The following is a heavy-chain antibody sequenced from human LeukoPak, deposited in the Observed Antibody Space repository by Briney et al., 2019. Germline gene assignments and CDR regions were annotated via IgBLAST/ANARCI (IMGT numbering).Heavy chain of an antibody. V-gene: IGHV4-34*01. CDR1: GGSFSGYY. D-gene: IGHD6-13*01. J-gene: IGHJ4*02. CDR3: ARGRSSSWYFPFDY. CDR2: INHSGST. Sequence: PSETLSLTCAVYGGSFSGYYWSWIRQPPGKGLEWIGEINHSGSTNYNPSLKSRVTISVDTSKNQFSLKLSSVTAADTAVYYCARGRSSSWYFPFDYWGQGTLVTVPS.